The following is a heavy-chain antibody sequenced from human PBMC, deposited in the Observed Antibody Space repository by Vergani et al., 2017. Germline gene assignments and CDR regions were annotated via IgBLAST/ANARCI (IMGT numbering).Heavy chain of an antibody. V-gene: IGHV1-8*01. J-gene: IGHJ4*02. D-gene: IGHD3-22*01. CDR3: ARSTNYYDSSGYYHTVDYFDY. CDR1: GYTFTSYD. Sequence: QVQLVQSGAEVKKPGASVKVSCKASGYTFTSYDINWVRQATGQGLEWMGWMNPNSGNTGYAQKFQGRVTMTRNTYISTAYMELSSLRSEDTAVYYSARSTNYYDSSGYYHTVDYFDYWGQGTLVTVSS. CDR2: MNPNSGNT.